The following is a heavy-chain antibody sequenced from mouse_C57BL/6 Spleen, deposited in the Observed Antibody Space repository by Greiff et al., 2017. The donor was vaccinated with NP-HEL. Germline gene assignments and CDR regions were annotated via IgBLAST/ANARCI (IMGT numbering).Heavy chain of an antibody. D-gene: IGHD2-13*01. J-gene: IGHJ4*01. CDR3: SRHEGLLYSAMDY. Sequence: EVKLVESGGGLVKPGGSLKLSCAASGFTFSSYTMSWVRQTPEKRLEWVATISGGGGNTYYPDSVKGRFTISRDNAQNTLYLQMSSRRSEDTALYYWSRHEGLLYSAMDYWVQGTSVTVAS. CDR2: ISGGGGNT. CDR1: GFTFSSYT. V-gene: IGHV5-9*01.